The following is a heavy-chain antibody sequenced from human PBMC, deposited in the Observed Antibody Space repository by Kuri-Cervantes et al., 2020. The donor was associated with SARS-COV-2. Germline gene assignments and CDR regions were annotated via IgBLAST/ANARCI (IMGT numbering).Heavy chain of an antibody. CDR1: GFTFGDYA. CDR2: IRSKAYGGTT. V-gene: IGHV3-49*03. J-gene: IGHJ4*02. D-gene: IGHD2-2*01. CDR3: TSIVVVPAANY. Sequence: GESLKISCTASGFTFGDYAMSWFRQAPGKGLEWVGFIRSKAYGGTTEYAASVKGRFTISRDDSKSIAYLQMNSLKTEDTAVYYCTSIVVVPAANYWGQGTPVTVSS.